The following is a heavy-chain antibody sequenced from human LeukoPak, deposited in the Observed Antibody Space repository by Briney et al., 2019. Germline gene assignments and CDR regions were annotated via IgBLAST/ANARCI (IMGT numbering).Heavy chain of an antibody. J-gene: IGHJ4*02. CDR1: GFTFSSYA. Sequence: GGSLRLSCAASGFTFSSYAMSWVRQAPGKGLEWISAISGSGGSTYYADSVKGRFTISRDNSKNTLYLQMNSLRAEDTAVYYCAKGDVLLWFGELYQTTNPYYFDYWGQGTLVTVSS. V-gene: IGHV3-23*01. CDR2: ISGSGGST. D-gene: IGHD3-10*01. CDR3: AKGDVLLWFGELYQTTNPYYFDY.